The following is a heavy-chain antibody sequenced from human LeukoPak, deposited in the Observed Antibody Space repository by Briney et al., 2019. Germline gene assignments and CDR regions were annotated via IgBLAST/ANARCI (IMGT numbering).Heavy chain of an antibody. Sequence: SETLSLTCIVSGGSMSSTDHFWGWIRQPPGKGLEWIGSFYYTGTIFYSPSLESRGTISIETSKIQFSLKIRSVTAADTAVYYCARQGVVPNKAGWYFDLWGRGALVTVSS. D-gene: IGHD3-10*01. V-gene: IGHV4-39*01. J-gene: IGHJ2*01. CDR3: ARQGVVPNKAGWYFDL. CDR1: GGSMSSTDHF. CDR2: FYYTGTI.